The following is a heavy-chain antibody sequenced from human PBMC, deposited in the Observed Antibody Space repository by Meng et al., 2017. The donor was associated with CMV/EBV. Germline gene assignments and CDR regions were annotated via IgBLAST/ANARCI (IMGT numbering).Heavy chain of an antibody. CDR2: IRYDGSNK. J-gene: IGHJ4*02. D-gene: IGHD2-2*01. Sequence: GESLKISCAVSGFTFSSYGMHWVRQAPGKGLEWVAFIRYDGSNKYYADSVKGRFTISRDNSKNTLYLQMNSLRAEDTAVYYCAKDFLGYCSSTSCPADYWGQGTLVTVSS. CDR1: GFTFSSYG. V-gene: IGHV3-30*02. CDR3: AKDFLGYCSSTSCPADY.